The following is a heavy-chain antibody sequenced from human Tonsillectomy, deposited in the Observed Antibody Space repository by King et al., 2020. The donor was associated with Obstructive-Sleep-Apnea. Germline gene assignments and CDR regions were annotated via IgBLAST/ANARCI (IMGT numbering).Heavy chain of an antibody. CDR1: GGSISSGGYY. V-gene: IGHV4-31*03. J-gene: IGHJ3*02. CDR2: IYYSGST. CDR3: ARARDYYDSSAYAFDI. Sequence: QLQESGPGLVKPSQTLSLPCTVSGGSISSGGYYWSWIRQHPGKGLEWIGYIYYSGSTYYNPSLKSRVTISVDTSKNQFPLKLSSVTAADTAVYYFARARDYYDSSAYAFDIWGQGTMVTVSS. D-gene: IGHD3-22*01.